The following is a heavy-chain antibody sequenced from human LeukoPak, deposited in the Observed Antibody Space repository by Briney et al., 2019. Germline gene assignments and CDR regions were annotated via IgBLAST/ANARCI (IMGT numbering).Heavy chain of an antibody. CDR2: ISWNSGSI. CDR1: GFTFDDYA. D-gene: IGHD2-15*01. V-gene: IGHV3-9*01. CDR3: AKGYCSGGSCYGLDY. Sequence: PGRSLRLSCAASGFTFDDYAMHWVRQAPGKGLEWVSGISWNSGSIGYADSVKGRFTISRDNGKNSLYLQMNSLRAEDTALYYCAKGYCSGGSCYGLDYWGQGTLVTVSS. J-gene: IGHJ4*02.